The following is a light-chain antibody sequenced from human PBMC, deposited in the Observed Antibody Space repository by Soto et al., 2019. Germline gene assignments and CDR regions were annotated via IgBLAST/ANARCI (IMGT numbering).Light chain of an antibody. CDR1: QSVSSSS. V-gene: IGKV3-20*01. CDR2: GAS. CDR3: QQYGSSPLFP. J-gene: IGKJ3*01. Sequence: EIVLTQSPGTLSLSPGERATLSCRASQSVSSSSLAWYQQKPGQAPRLLIYGASSRATGIPDRFSGSGSGTDFPLTISSLEPEDFAVYYCQQYGSSPLFPFGPGTKVDIK.